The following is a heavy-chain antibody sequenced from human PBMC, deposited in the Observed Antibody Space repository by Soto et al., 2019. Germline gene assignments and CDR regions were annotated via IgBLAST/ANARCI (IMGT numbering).Heavy chain of an antibody. CDR2: IYGRGST. J-gene: IGHJ6*03. CDR3: ARGRYCSGGSCPTAYYYMDI. D-gene: IGHD2-15*01. CDR1: GFTVSSNY. Sequence: GGSLRLSCAASGFTVSSNYMSWVRQAPGKGLEWVSLIYGRGSTNYADCVKGRCTITRDDSKNTPYLQMNSLRADDMAVYYCARGRYCSGGSCPTAYYYMDIWGKGTTVTVSS. V-gene: IGHV3-66*01.